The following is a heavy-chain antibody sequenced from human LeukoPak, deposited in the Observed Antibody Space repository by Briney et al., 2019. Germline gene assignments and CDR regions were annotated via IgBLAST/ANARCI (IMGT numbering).Heavy chain of an antibody. CDR2: ISSSSSYI. Sequence: GGSLRLSCAASGFTFSSYSMNWVRQAPGKGLEWGSSISSSSSYIYYADSVKGRFTISRDNAKNSLYLQMNSLRAEDTAVYYCARALSGLLWFGELQVDYWGQGTLVTVSS. V-gene: IGHV3-21*01. CDR1: GFTFSSYS. CDR3: ARALSGLLWFGELQVDY. D-gene: IGHD3-10*01. J-gene: IGHJ4*02.